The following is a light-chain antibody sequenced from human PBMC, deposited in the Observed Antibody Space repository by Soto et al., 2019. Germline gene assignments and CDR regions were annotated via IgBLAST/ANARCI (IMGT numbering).Light chain of an antibody. CDR2: GAS. CDR1: QSVSSN. CDR3: QQYNNWPPT. V-gene: IGKV3-15*01. Sequence: EIVMTQSPATLFVASGERATLSCRASQSVSSNLAWYQQKPGQAPRLLIYGASTRATGIPARFSGSGSGTEFTLTISSLQSEDFAVYYCQQYNNWPPTFGQGTKVDIK. J-gene: IGKJ1*01.